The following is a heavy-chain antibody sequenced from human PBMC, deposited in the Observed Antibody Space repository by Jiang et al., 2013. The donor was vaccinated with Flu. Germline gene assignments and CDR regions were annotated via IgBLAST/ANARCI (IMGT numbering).Heavy chain of an antibody. CDR3: ARRRLSTGKHAFDI. V-gene: IGHV4-39*01. D-gene: IGHD3-9*01. J-gene: IGHJ3*02. CDR1: GGSINGSYYY. CDR2: IYYSGTT. Sequence: GPGLVKPSETLSLTCTVSGGSINGSYYYWGWIRQPPGKDLEWIGTIYYSGTTYYKPSLKSRLTISIDTSKNQFSLKLNSVTAADTAVYYCARRRLSTGKHAFDIWGQGTMVTVSS.